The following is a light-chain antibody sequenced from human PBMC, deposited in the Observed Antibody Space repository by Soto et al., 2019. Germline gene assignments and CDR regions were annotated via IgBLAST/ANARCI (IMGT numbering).Light chain of an antibody. J-gene: IGKJ1*01. CDR2: SAS. Sequence: EIVLTQSPGTLSLSPGERATLSCRASQSVSSSHLAWYQQKPGQAPRLLIYSASSRATGIPDRFSGSGSGTEFTLTISSLQSEDFAVYSCQQYNEWPRTFGQGTKVDIK. CDR3: QQYNEWPRT. CDR1: QSVSSSH. V-gene: IGKV3-20*01.